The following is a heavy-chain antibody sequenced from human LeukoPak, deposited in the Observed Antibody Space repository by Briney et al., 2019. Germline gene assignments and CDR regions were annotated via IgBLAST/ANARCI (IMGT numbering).Heavy chain of an antibody. CDR3: ARGLAVAALKNWFDP. D-gene: IGHD6-19*01. V-gene: IGHV1-46*01. J-gene: IGHJ5*02. Sequence: ASVKVSCKTSGYTFTSYGISWVRQAPGQGLEWMGIINPSGGSTSYAQKFQGRVTMTRDMSTSTVYMELSSLRSEDTAVYYCARGLAVAALKNWFDPWGQGTLVTVSS. CDR2: INPSGGST. CDR1: GYTFTSYG.